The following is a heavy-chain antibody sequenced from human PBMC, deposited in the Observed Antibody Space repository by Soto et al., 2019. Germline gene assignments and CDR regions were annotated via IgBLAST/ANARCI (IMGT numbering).Heavy chain of an antibody. D-gene: IGHD3-10*01. CDR1: GASISSGDYY. CDR3: ASSYSGAFDI. Sequence: TLSFTCPVSGASISSGDYYWSWIRQPPGKGLEWIGYIYYSGSTYYNPSLKSRVTISVDTSKKQFSLKLSSVTAADTAVYYCASSYSGAFDIWGQGTMVTV. V-gene: IGHV4-30-4*01. CDR2: IYYSGST. J-gene: IGHJ3*02.